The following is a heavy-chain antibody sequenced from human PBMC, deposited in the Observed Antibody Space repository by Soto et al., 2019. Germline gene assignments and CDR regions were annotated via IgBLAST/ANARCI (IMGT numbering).Heavy chain of an antibody. Sequence: EVQLLESGGGLVQPGGSLRLSCAASGFTFSSYAMSWVRQAPGKGLEWVSAISGSGGSTYYADSVKGRFTISRDNSKNALYLQMICLRAEDTAVYYCARSEGRVLWCGELLWLRFDPWGQGTLVTVSS. V-gene: IGHV3-23*01. CDR2: ISGSGGST. CDR3: ARSEGRVLWCGELLWLRFDP. J-gene: IGHJ5*02. CDR1: GFTFSSYA. D-gene: IGHD3-10*01.